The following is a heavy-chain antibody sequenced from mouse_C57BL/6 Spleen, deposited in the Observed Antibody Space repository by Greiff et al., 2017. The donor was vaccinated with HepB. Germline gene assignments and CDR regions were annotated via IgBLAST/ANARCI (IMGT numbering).Heavy chain of an antibody. V-gene: IGHV1-9*01. CDR1: GYTFTGYW. CDR2: ILPGSGST. Sequence: VQLQQSGAELMKPGASVKLSCKATGYTFTGYWIEWVKQRPGHGLEWIGEILPGSGSTNYNEKFKGKAAFTADTSSNTAYMQLSSLTTEDSAIYYCARSSNYGYDGGDYYAMDYWGQGTSVTVSS. CDR3: ARSSNYGYDGGDYYAMDY. D-gene: IGHD2-2*01. J-gene: IGHJ4*01.